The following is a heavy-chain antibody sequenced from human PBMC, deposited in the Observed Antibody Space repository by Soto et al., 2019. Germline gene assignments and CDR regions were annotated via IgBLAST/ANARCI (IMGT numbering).Heavy chain of an antibody. CDR2: ISAYNGNT. CDR3: ARENGSGESAV. V-gene: IGHV1-18*01. J-gene: IGHJ6*02. CDR1: GYSFTSYG. D-gene: IGHD3-10*01. Sequence: QVQLVQSGAEVKKPGASVKVSCKASGYSFTSYGISWVRQAPGQGLEWMGWISAYNGNTNYAQKLQGRVTMTTDTPTSKAYRERGGRRSDDPAVYYGARENGSGESAVGAQGPTVPVSS.